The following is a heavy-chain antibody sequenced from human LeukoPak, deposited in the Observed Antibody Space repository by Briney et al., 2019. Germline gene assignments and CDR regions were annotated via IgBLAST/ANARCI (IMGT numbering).Heavy chain of an antibody. CDR1: GGSISSYY. D-gene: IGHD5-18*01. CDR3: AREGGYSYGDLNWFDP. CDR2: IYYSGST. V-gene: IGHV4-59*01. Sequence: PSETLSLTCTVSGGSISSYYWSWIRQPPGKGLEWIGYIYYSGSTNYNPSLKSRVTISVDTSKNQFSLKLSSVTAADTAVYYCAREGGYSYGDLNWFDPWGQGTLVTVSS. J-gene: IGHJ5*02.